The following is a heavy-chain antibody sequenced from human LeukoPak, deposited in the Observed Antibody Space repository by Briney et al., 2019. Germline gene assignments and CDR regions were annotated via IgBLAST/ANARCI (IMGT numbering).Heavy chain of an antibody. CDR1: GYSFTSYW. V-gene: IGHV5-51*01. Sequence: GESLKISCKGSGYSFTSYWIGWVRQMPGKGLEWMGIIYPGDSDTRYSPSFQGQVTISADKSISTAYLQWSSLKASDTAMYYCARYCTNGVCHLASFDYWGQGTLVTVSS. CDR3: ARYCTNGVCHLASFDY. D-gene: IGHD2-8*01. CDR2: IYPGDSDT. J-gene: IGHJ4*02.